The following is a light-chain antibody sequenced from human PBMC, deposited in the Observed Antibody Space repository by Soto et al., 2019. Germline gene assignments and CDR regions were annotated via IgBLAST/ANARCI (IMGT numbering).Light chain of an antibody. CDR3: QQGYTSAIT. CDR2: GAS. CDR1: QGISHY. V-gene: IGKV1-17*03. Sequence: IQMTQSTSAMSASVGDRVTVTCRASQGISHYLAWFQQRPGQVPKRLIYGASTLQSGVPSRFSGSGSGTDFTLTVNSLQPEDFATYYCQQGYTSAITFGQGTRL. J-gene: IGKJ5*01.